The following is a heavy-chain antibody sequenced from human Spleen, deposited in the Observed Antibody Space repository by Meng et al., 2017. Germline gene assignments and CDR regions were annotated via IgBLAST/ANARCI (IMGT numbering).Heavy chain of an antibody. CDR2: ISIGSSYM. J-gene: IGHJ4*02. CDR3: VRDFGGNSDY. V-gene: IGHV3-21*02. D-gene: IGHD4-23*01. CDR1: GFTFSTYN. Sequence: EVQLLESGGGLVKPVGSLRLSCAASGFTFSTYNMNWVRQAPGKGLEWVASISIGSSYMYYADSMKGRFTISRDNAKNSLDLQMNSLRAEDTAVYYCVRDFGGNSDYWGQGALVTVSS.